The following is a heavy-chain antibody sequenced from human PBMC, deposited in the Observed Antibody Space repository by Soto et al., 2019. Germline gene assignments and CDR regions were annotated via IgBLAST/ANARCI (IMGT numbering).Heavy chain of an antibody. CDR1: GGSISSGGYY. CDR2: IYYSGST. Sequence: PSETLSLTCTVSGGSISSGGYYWSWIRQHPGKGLEWIGYIYYSGSTYYNPSLKSRVTISVDTSKKQFSLKLSSVTAADTAVYYCARRLGPRSRFDPWGQGTLVTVSS. CDR3: ARRLGPRSRFDP. V-gene: IGHV4-30-4*08. D-gene: IGHD3-16*01. J-gene: IGHJ5*02.